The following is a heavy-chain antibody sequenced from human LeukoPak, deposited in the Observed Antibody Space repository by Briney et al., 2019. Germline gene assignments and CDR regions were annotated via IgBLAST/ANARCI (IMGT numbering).Heavy chain of an antibody. J-gene: IGHJ4*02. CDR2: IYTNGGA. CDR1: GGSVTSGNYY. CDR3: AREPPGY. V-gene: IGHV4-61*02. Sequence: SQTLSLTCTVYGGSVTSGNYYWNWIRQPAGKGLEWIGRIYTNGGASFNPSLKSRVTTSIDASKNQFSLKLSSVTAADTAVYYCAREPPGYWGQGILVTVSS.